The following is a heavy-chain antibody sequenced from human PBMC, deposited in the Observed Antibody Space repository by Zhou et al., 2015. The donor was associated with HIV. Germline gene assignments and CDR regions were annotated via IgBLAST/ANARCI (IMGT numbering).Heavy chain of an antibody. Sequence: QVQLVQSGAGVKKPGSSVKVSCKPSGGSFSNFGFNWVRQAPGQGLEWMGGIIPNLHITKHAQKFQDRVTFTADRSATTAYMELRSLKSEDTAMYYCARDRGGARPAWRYFDLWGRGTLVTVSS. CDR2: IIPNLHIT. D-gene: IGHD6-6*01. V-gene: IGHV1-69*09. J-gene: IGHJ2*01. CDR1: GGSFSNFG. CDR3: ARDRGGARPAWRYFDL.